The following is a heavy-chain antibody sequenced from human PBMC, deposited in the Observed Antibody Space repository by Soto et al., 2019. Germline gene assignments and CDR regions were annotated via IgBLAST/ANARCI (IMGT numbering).Heavy chain of an antibody. CDR2: ISYDGSNK. CDR3: VGGQYYFDY. V-gene: IGHV3-30*03. CDR1: GFPFSSYG. D-gene: IGHD3-10*01. Sequence: QVQLVESGGGVVQPGRSLRLSCAASGFPFSSYGMHWVREAPGKGLEWVAVISYDGSNKYYADSVKGRFTISRDNSASTLYLQMNSLRPEDTALYYSVGGQYYFDYRGQGTLVTVSP. J-gene: IGHJ4*02.